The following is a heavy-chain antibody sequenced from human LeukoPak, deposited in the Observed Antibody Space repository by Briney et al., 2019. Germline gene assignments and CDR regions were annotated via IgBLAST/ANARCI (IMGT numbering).Heavy chain of an antibody. D-gene: IGHD3-22*01. CDR3: ARSTYYYDTSSLRGRFDP. CDR2: IYYSGST. CDR1: GASISSSSYY. V-gene: IGHV4-39*01. Sequence: NPSETLSLACTVSGASISSSSYYWDWIRQPPGKGLQWIGTIYYSGSTKYNPSLKSRVTISVDTSKNQFFLRLNTVTAADTAVYYCARSTYYYDTSSLRGRFDPWGQGTLVTVSS. J-gene: IGHJ5*02.